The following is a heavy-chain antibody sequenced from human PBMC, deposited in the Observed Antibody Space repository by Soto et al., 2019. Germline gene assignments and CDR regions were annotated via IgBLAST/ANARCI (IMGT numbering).Heavy chain of an antibody. D-gene: IGHD6-13*01. V-gene: IGHV5-51*01. CDR1: GYTFTSYW. CDR2: IYPGDSDT. J-gene: IGHJ5*02. Sequence: PGESLKISCKGSGYTFTSYWIGWVRQMPGKGLEWMGIIYPGDSDTRYSPSFQGQVTISADKSISTAYLQWSSLKASDTAMYYCARHRRGIAAAGNPSHWFDPWGQGTLVTVSS. CDR3: ARHRRGIAAAGNPSHWFDP.